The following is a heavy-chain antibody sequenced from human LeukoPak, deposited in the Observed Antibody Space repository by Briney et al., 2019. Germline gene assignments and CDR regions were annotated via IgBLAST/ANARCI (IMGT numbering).Heavy chain of an antibody. J-gene: IGHJ4*02. D-gene: IGHD6-6*01. CDR1: GFTFSTYA. V-gene: IGHV3-23*01. CDR3: AKRAEYSSSYYFDY. Sequence: TGGFLRLPCAASGFTFSTYAMSWVRQAPGKGLEWVSAISGSGGSTYYADSVKGRFTISRDNSKNTLYLQMNSLRAEDTAVYYCAKRAEYSSSYYFDYWGQGTLVTVSS. CDR2: ISGSGGST.